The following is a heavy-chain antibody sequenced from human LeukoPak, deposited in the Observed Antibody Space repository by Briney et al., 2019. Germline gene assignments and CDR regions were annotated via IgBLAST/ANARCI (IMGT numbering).Heavy chain of an antibody. CDR1: GFTFSSSA. V-gene: IGHV4-39*01. CDR2: IYYSGST. J-gene: IGHJ4*02. CDR3: ARRNVDTAMANDY. Sequence: GSLRLSCAASGFTFSSSAMSWVRQPPGKGLEWIGSIYYSGSTYYNPSLKSRVTISVDTSKNQFSLKLSSVTAADTAVYYCARRNVDTAMANDYWGQGTLVTVSS. D-gene: IGHD5-18*01.